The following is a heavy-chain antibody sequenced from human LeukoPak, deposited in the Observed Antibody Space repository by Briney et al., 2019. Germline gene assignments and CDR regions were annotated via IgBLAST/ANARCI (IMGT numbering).Heavy chain of an antibody. CDR2: ISGNGGSR. CDR1: GFTFSTYT. V-gene: IGHV3-64*01. D-gene: IGHD3-16*01. CDR3: ASLRGIDY. Sequence: GGSLTLSCAASGFTFSTYTMHWVRQAPGKGLEYVSSISGNGGSREYANSVKGRFTISRDNSRNTLYLQMGSLRAEDMAVYYCASLRGIDYWGQGTLVTVSS. J-gene: IGHJ4*02.